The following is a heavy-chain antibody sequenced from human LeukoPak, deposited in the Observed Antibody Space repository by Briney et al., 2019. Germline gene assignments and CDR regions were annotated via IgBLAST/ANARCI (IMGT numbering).Heavy chain of an antibody. CDR3: ARAGYGDYGVDDYFDS. V-gene: IGHV4-59*01. CDR2: IYYSGST. J-gene: IGHJ4*02. D-gene: IGHD4-17*01. Sequence: PSETLSLTCTVSGGSISSYYWSWIRQPPGKGLEWIGYIYYSGSTNYNPSLKSRVTISVDTSKNQFSLKLSSVTAADTAVYYCARAGYGDYGVDDYFDSWGQGTLVTVSS. CDR1: GGSISSYY.